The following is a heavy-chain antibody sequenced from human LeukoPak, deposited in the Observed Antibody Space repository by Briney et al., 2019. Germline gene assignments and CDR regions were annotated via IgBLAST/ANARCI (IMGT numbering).Heavy chain of an antibody. CDR3: ARGDGSGSSRWFDP. CDR2: INHSGST. CDR1: GGSFSGYY. D-gene: IGHD3-10*01. V-gene: IGHV4-34*01. Sequence: SETLSLTCAVYGGSFSGYYWSWIRQPPGKGLEWIGEINHSGSTNYNPSLKSRVTISVDTSKNQFSLKLSSVTAADTAVYYCARGDGSGSSRWFDPWGQGTLVTVSS. J-gene: IGHJ5*02.